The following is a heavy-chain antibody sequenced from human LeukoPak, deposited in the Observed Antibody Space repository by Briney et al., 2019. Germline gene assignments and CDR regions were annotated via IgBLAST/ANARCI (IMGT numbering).Heavy chain of an antibody. D-gene: IGHD2-21*02. CDR1: GFTFSRFA. CDR3: ARRAYCGGDCYTSDY. V-gene: IGHV3-23*05. Sequence: GGSLRLSCEASGFTFSRFAMTWVRQAPGRGLEWVSTIEQDSSATYSADSVRGRFAISRDNSKNTLYLQLNSLTAEDTAMYYCARRAYCGGDCYTSDYWGQGTLVTVSS. CDR2: IEQDSSAT. J-gene: IGHJ4*02.